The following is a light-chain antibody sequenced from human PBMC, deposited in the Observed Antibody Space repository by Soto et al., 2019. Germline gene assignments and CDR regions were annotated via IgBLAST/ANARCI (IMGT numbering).Light chain of an antibody. CDR1: QSVSSS. CDR2: DAS. Sequence: ELVMTQSPATLSVSPGERATLSCRASQSVSSSLAWYQQKPGQAPRLIIYDASSRATGIPDTFSGSGSGTDFTLTISRLEPEDVAVYYCQHYNNWSLTFGQGTKVDIK. V-gene: IGKV3D-15*01. J-gene: IGKJ1*01. CDR3: QHYNNWSLT.